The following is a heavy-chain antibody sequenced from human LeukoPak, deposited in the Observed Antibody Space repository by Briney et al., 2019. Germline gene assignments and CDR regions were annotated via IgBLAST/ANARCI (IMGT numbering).Heavy chain of an antibody. V-gene: IGHV4-4*07. J-gene: IGHJ4*02. D-gene: IGHD1-26*01. CDR2: IYTSGST. Sequence: SETLSLTCTVSGGSIRSYYWSWIRQPAGKGLEWIGRIYTSGSTNYNPSLKSRVTMSVDTSKNQFSLKLSSVTAADTAVYYCARSEWRNSGSYFRYWGQGTLVTVSS. CDR3: ARSEWRNSGSYFRY. CDR1: GGSIRSYY.